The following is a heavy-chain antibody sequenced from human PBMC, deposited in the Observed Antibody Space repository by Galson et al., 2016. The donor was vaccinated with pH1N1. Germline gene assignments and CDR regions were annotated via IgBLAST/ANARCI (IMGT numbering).Heavy chain of an antibody. CDR1: GFTFNNFA. D-gene: IGHD5-12*01. Sequence: SLRLSCAASGFTFNNFAMHWVRQAPGKGLEWVAVVLYDGSNEYFADSVKGRFTVSRDNSKNTLHLQMNSLRPSDTAFYYCARDSEYSAYDLFHWGQGTLVAVPS. V-gene: IGHV3-30-3*01. J-gene: IGHJ4*02. CDR3: ARDSEYSAYDLFH. CDR2: VLYDGSNE.